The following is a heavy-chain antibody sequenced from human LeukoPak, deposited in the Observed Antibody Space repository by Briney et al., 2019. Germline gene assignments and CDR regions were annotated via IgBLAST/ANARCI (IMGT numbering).Heavy chain of an antibody. Sequence: GGSLRLSCAASGFTFSSYNMNWVRQAPGKGLEWVASISSSSNYIYYVDSVKGRFTISRDNAKNSLYLQMNSLRAEDTAVYYCARDRDTVLAGYFFDYWGQGTLVTVSS. CDR1: GFTFSSYN. D-gene: IGHD5-18*01. V-gene: IGHV3-21*01. CDR2: ISSSSNYI. J-gene: IGHJ4*02. CDR3: ARDRDTVLAGYFFDY.